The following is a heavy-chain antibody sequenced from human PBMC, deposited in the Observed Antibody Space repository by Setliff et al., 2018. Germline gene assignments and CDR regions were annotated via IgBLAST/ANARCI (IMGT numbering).Heavy chain of an antibody. CDR3: TRDFLGATASFDI. Sequence: ASVKVSCKASGFTLTSYPIHWVRQAPGQRLEWMGWINPDNGNRKYSQRFQGRVTITRDTSASTVFLELSTLRSEDTAVYYCTRDFLGATASFDIWGQGTMGTVSS. J-gene: IGHJ3*02. D-gene: IGHD3-3*01. CDR2: INPDNGNR. CDR1: GFTLTSYP. V-gene: IGHV1-3*01.